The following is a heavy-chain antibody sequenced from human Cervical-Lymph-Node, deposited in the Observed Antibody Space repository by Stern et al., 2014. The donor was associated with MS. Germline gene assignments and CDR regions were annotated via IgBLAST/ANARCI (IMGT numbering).Heavy chain of an antibody. CDR1: GGTFSSYA. CDR3: ARGSPIVEAHRGYFDY. CDR2: IIPIFGTA. J-gene: IGHJ4*02. D-gene: IGHD1-26*01. V-gene: IGHV1-69*01. Sequence: VQLLESGAEVKKPGSSVKVSCKASGGTFSSYAISWVRQAPGQGLEWMGGIIPIFGTANYAQKFQGRVTITADESTSTAYMELSSLRSEDTAVYYCARGSPIVEAHRGYFDYWGQGTLVTVSS.